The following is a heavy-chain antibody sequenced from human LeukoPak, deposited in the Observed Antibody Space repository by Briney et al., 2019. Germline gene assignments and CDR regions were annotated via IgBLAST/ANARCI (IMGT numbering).Heavy chain of an antibody. Sequence: GGSLRLSCAASGFTFRAYEMNWVRQAPGKGLEWVSYISSRADTIYYADSVKGRFTISRDSAKNSLYLQMDSLRAEDTAVYYCARGYRSKYYYDSSTYSDYWGQGTLVTVSS. CDR3: ARGYRSKYYYDSSTYSDY. D-gene: IGHD3-22*01. V-gene: IGHV3-48*03. CDR2: ISSRADTI. J-gene: IGHJ4*02. CDR1: GFTFRAYE.